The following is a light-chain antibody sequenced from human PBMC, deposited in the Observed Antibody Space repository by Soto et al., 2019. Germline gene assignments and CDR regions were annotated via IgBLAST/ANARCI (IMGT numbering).Light chain of an antibody. J-gene: IGLJ3*02. CDR2: EAS. CDR1: SSAVGNYKY. V-gene: IGLV2-8*01. Sequence: QSALTQSPSASGSPGQSVTISCTGTSSAVGNYKYVSWYQQHPGKAPKLMIYEASKRPSGVPDRFSGSKSGNTASLTVSGLQVEDEADYYCSSYAGSNLWVFGGGTKVTVL. CDR3: SSYAGSNLWV.